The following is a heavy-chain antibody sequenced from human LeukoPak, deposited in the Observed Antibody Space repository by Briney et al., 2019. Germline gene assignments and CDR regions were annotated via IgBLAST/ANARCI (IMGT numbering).Heavy chain of an antibody. J-gene: IGHJ4*02. CDR3: AKVGPQTDRILVD. CDR1: GFTFSSYG. CDR2: IRYDGSNK. D-gene: IGHD2-8*02. V-gene: IGHV3-30*02. Sequence: GGSLRLSCAASGFTFSSYGMHWVRQAPGKGLEWVAFIRYDGSNKYYADSVKGRFTISRDNSKNTLYLQMNSLRAEDTAVYYCAKVGPQTDRILVDWGQGTLVTASS.